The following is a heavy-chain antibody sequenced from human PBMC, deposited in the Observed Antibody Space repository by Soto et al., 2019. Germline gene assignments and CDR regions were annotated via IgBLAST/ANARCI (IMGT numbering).Heavy chain of an antibody. CDR1: GASLSSGSYY. J-gene: IGHJ4*02. Sequence: PSETLSLTCTVSGASLSSGSYYWSWIRQPPGKGLEGIGYFYYTGTTNYNPSPKSRATSSADTSKSQFSLNLTSVTASDTAVYDCARISYWVKDYWGQGALVTVSS. V-gene: IGHV4-61*01. D-gene: IGHD2-8*02. CDR2: FYYTGTT. CDR3: ARISYWVKDY.